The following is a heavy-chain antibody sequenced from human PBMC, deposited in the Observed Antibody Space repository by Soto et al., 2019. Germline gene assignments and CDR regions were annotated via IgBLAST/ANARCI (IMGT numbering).Heavy chain of an antibody. J-gene: IGHJ6*02. D-gene: IGHD2-8*01. CDR1: GFSFSSFA. CDR3: AKTRGAMIYAISVYGMDV. CDR2: ISGSADST. Sequence: EVQLLESGGGFIHPGGSLRLSCAASGFSFSSFAMNWVRQAPGKGLEWVSIISGSADSTFYADSVKGRFTISRDNSKSTLYLQINSLRAEDTAVYYCAKTRGAMIYAISVYGMDVWGHVTTVTVSS. V-gene: IGHV3-23*01.